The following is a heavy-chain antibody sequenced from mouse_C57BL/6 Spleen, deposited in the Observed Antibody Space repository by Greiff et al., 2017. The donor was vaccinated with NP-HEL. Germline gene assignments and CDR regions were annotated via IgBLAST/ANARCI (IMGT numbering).Heavy chain of an antibody. CDR1: GFTFSSYG. J-gene: IGHJ2*01. Sequence: EVNVVESGGDLVKPGGSLKLSCAASGFTFSSYGMSWVRQTPDKRLEWVATISSGGSYTYYPDSVKGRFTISRDNAKNTLYLQMSSLKSEDTAMYYCARQAFITTVVTGYFDYWGQGTTLTVSS. V-gene: IGHV5-6*01. D-gene: IGHD1-1*01. CDR2: ISSGGSYT. CDR3: ARQAFITTVVTGYFDY.